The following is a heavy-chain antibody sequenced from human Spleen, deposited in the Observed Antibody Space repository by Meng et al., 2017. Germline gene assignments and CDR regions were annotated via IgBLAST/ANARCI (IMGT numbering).Heavy chain of an antibody. J-gene: IGHJ4*02. V-gene: IGHV4-4*02. CDR1: GGSISTTEW. CDR3: ARGPTTMAHDFDY. D-gene: IGHD4-11*01. Sequence: RLQESGPGLVKPSGTLSLTCAVSGGSISTTEWWNWVRQTPGKGLEWVGEIYHSGSTNYNPSLESRATISVDTSQNNLSLKLSSVTAADSAVYYCARGPTTMAHDFDYWGQGTLVTVSS. CDR2: IYHSGST.